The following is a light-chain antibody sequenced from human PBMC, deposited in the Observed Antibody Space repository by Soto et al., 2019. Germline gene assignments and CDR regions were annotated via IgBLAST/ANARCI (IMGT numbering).Light chain of an antibody. Sequence: IVLTQSPGTLYLSPGERAILSCRASQSVSSTSLAWYQQRPGQAPRLLIYHVSSRANGIPDRFSGSGSGTDFTLTISTLEPEDFALYYCQQYGTSSLTFGGGTRVEI. CDR2: HVS. J-gene: IGKJ4*01. V-gene: IGKV3-20*01. CDR3: QQYGTSSLT. CDR1: QSVSSTS.